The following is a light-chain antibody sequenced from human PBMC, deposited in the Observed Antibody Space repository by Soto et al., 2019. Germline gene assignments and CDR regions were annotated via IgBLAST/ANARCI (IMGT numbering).Light chain of an antibody. CDR3: QQSCTSLWT. CDR2: TAS. J-gene: IGKJ1*01. Sequence: DIQMTQSPSSLSASVGDRVTITCRASQSIGWYLHWYQQKPGKAPKLLIYTASSLQSGVPSRFSGSGSWTDFTLTISSLHPEEFATYSCQQSCTSLWTFGQGTKVEI. CDR1: QSIGWY. V-gene: IGKV1-39*01.